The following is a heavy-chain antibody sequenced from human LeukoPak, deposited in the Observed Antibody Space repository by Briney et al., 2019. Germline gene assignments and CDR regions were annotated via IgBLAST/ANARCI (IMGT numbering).Heavy chain of an antibody. CDR3: ARVARGPNSSSWYRGDWFDP. D-gene: IGHD6-13*01. Sequence: ASVKVSCKASGYTLTGYYMHWVRQAPGQGLEWMGWINPNSGGTNYAQKFQGRVTMTRDTSISTAYMELSRLRSDDTAVYYCARVARGPNSSSWYRGDWFDPWGQGTLVTVSS. CDR1: GYTLTGYY. CDR2: INPNSGGT. V-gene: IGHV1-2*02. J-gene: IGHJ5*02.